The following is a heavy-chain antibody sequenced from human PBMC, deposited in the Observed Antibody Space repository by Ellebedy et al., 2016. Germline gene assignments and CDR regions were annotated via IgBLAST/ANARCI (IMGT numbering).Heavy chain of an antibody. J-gene: IGHJ4*02. Sequence: ESLKISCAVPGGSISSSNWWSWVRQPPGKGLEWIGSIHYSGSTYYNPSLKSRVTISVDTSKNQFSLKLSSVTAADTAVYYCACKLDYWGQGTLVTVSS. CDR2: IHYSGST. CDR3: ACKLDY. V-gene: IGHV4-39*01. CDR1: GGSISSSNW. D-gene: IGHD2/OR15-2a*01.